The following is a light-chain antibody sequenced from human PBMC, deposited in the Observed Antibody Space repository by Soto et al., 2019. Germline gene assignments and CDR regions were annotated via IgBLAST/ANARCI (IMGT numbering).Light chain of an antibody. CDR1: SSDVGGYNF. V-gene: IGLV2-14*01. CDR3: RSYSSSTTLV. CDR2: EVS. Sequence: QSALTQPASVSGSPGQSITISCTGTSSDVGGYNFVSWYQQHPGKAPKLMIYEVSNRPSGVSNRFSGSKSGNTASLTISGPQAEDQADYYCRSYSSSTTLVFGGGTKVTVL. J-gene: IGLJ2*01.